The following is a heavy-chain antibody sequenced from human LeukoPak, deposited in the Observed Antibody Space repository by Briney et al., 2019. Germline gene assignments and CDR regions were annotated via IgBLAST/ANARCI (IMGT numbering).Heavy chain of an antibody. CDR1: GFTFGDYA. V-gene: IGHV3-49*04. CDR2: VRCKAYGGTT. J-gene: IGHJ5*02. CDR3: TRDYGDYVQP. Sequence: PGGSLRLSCTTSGFTFGDYAMSWVRQAPGKGLKWLGFVRCKAYGGTTEYVASVKGRFIISRDDSKSIAYLQVNSLKTEDTAVYSCTRDYGDYVQPWGQGTLVTVSS. D-gene: IGHD4-17*01.